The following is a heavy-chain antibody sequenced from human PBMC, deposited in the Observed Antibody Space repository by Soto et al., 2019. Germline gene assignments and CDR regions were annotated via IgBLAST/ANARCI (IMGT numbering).Heavy chain of an antibody. J-gene: IGHJ5*02. Sequence: QVQLVQSGAEVQKPGSSVKVSCKASGDTFSSYGISWVRQAPGQGLEFMGGIIPKFGTTNYAQKFRGRVTITADESPSTAYMEVSSLRSEDTAVYYCARASGRGWYNWFDPWGQGTLVTVSS. CDR2: IIPKFGTT. CDR1: GDTFSSYG. CDR3: ARASGRGWYNWFDP. D-gene: IGHD6-19*01. V-gene: IGHV1-69*01.